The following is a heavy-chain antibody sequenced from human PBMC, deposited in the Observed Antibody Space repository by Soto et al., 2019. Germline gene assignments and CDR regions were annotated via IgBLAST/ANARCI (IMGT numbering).Heavy chain of an antibody. V-gene: IGHV4-59*01. Sequence: QVQLQESGPGLVKPSETLSLTYTVSGGSISGSYWSWIRQTPGKVLEWVGYIHYSGSTNYNPSLKSRVTMSVDSAKNQFSLQLSSVTAADTAVYFCTKYRRTDAEGYSFDYWGQGPLVTVSS. CDR2: IHYSGST. CDR3: TKYRRTDAEGYSFDY. D-gene: IGHD2-15*01. CDR1: GGSISGSY. J-gene: IGHJ4*02.